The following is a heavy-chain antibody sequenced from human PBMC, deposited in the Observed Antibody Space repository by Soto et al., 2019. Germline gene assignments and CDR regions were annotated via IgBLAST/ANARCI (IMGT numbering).Heavy chain of an antibody. D-gene: IGHD3-3*01. CDR1: GGSISSYC. CDR2: IYTSGST. J-gene: IGHJ6*02. CDR3: ARDLGNYDFWSGYYSHYYGMDV. V-gene: IGHV4-4*07. Sequence: SETLSLTCTVSGGSISSYCWSWIRRPAGKGLEWIGRIYTSGSTNYNPSLKSRVTMSVDTSKNQFSLKLSSVTAADTAVYYCARDLGNYDFWSGYYSHYYGMDVWGQGTTVTVS.